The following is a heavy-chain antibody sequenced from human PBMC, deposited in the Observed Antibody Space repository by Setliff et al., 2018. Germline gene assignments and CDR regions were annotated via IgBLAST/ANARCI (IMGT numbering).Heavy chain of an antibody. J-gene: IGHJ6*03. D-gene: IGHD3-10*01. CDR1: GGSISDNGYF. CDR2: IYFGGNT. CDR3: ARHDARGYYYYMDV. V-gene: IGHV4-39*01. Sequence: SETLSLTCTVPGGSISDNGYFWGWVRQPPGKGLEWIGNIYFGGNTYFNPSFKSRVTISIDTSKNQFSLKLSSVTAADTAIYYCARHDARGYYYYMDVWGEGTTVTVSS.